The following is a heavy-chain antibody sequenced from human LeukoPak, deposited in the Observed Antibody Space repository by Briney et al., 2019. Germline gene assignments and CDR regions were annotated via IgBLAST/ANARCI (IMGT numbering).Heavy chain of an antibody. CDR3: AKVSGPMVRGPHPFNY. CDR2: ISGSGNK. V-gene: IGHV3-23*01. D-gene: IGHD3-10*01. Sequence: RGSPTLSCLATGFTFSMYGMNWVRQAPGKGLEWVSGISGSGNKYYTECVRGRFPIPRDNSKNKHYLQLKSQNAENPAEFYFAKVSGPMVRGPHPFNYGGQGSLVTVSS. CDR1: GFTFSMYG. J-gene: IGHJ4*02.